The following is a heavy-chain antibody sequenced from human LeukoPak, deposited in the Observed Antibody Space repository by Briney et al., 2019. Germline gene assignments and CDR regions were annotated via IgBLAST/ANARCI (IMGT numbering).Heavy chain of an antibody. D-gene: IGHD3-9*01. J-gene: IGHJ3*02. V-gene: IGHV4-61*02. Sequence: KTSQTLSLTCTVSGGSISSGSYYWSWIRQPAGKGLEWIGRIYTSGRTDYNPSLKSRLTISVDTSKNQFFLKLNSVTAADTSMYFCASHIGRFFDVPIWGQGTVITVSS. CDR3: ASHIGRFFDVPI. CDR1: GGSISSGSYY. CDR2: IYTSGRT.